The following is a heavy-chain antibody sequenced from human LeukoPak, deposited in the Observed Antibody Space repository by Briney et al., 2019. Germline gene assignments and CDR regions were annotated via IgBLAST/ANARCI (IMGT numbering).Heavy chain of an antibody. V-gene: IGHV1-18*01. CDR2: ISAYNGNT. J-gene: IGHJ4*02. D-gene: IGHD3-10*01. Sequence: ASVKVSCKASGYSFTSYGISWVRQAPGQGLEWMGWISAYNGNTNYAQKLQGRVTMSTDTSTSTAYMELRSLRSDDTAVYYCARDLFNPSSTGFDCWGQGTLVTVSS. CDR3: ARDLFNPSSTGFDC. CDR1: GYSFTSYG.